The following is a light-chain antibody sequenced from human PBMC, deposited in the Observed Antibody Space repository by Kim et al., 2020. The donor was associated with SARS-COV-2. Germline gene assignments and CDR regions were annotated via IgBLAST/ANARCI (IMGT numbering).Light chain of an antibody. CDR3: NSRDSNDNVV. CDR1: SLRRYY. Sequence: VALGQTVRITCQGGSLRRYYATWYQQKPGQAPIVVIYGKNNRPSGIPDRFSGSSSGNTASLTITGTQAGDEADYYCNSRDSNDNVVFGGGTQLTVL. V-gene: IGLV3-19*01. J-gene: IGLJ2*01. CDR2: GKN.